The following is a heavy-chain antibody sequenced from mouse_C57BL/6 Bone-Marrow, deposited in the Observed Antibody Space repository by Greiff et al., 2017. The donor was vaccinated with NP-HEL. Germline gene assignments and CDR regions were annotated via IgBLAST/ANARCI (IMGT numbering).Heavy chain of an antibody. D-gene: IGHD1-1*01. CDR3: ARWGIYYGSSYAY. J-gene: IGHJ2*01. CDR1: GYTFTRYG. V-gene: IGHV1-81*01. Sequence: QVQLQQSGAELARPGASVKLSCKASGYTFTRYGLRWVKQRPGQGLEWIGAIYPRSGTTYYNAKFTGKAPLTADKSASTAYMGLRSLTSEDSAVYFCARWGIYYGSSYAYWGQGTTLTVSS. CDR2: IYPRSGTT.